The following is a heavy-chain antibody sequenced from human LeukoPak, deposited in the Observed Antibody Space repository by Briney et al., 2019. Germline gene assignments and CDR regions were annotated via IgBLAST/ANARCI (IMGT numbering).Heavy chain of an antibody. D-gene: IGHD5-18*01. CDR3: ARGSGVQVWSSLDY. Sequence: GGCLRLSCAASAFTLSSYSMNWVRQAPGKGLEWVSSIGSSGSYIYYADSVKGRFTIYRDNAKNSLHLQMNSLRAEDTAVYYCARGSGVQVWSSLDYWGQGTLVTVSS. CDR1: AFTLSSYS. V-gene: IGHV3-21*01. CDR2: IGSSGSYI. J-gene: IGHJ4*02.